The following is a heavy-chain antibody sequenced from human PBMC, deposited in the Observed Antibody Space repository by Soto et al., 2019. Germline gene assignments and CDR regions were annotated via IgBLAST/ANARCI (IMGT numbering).Heavy chain of an antibody. V-gene: IGHV4-34*01. CDR2: INHSGNT. CDR3: ARGRGEFAA. J-gene: IGHJ5*02. CDR1: GASLSDNY. D-gene: IGHD2-21*01. Sequence: SDNLPHTCAVYGASLSDNYCNWLRQPPGKGLEWIGEINHSGNTNYNPSLRSRVTISIDTSKNQLSLNLRPVSAADTAFDYGARGRGEFAAWGQGTPVTVS.